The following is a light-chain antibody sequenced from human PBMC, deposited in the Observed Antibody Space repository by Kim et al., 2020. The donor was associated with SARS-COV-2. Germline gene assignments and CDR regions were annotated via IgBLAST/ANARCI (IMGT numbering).Light chain of an antibody. Sequence: VSPGQTATITCSGNKLGDKFASWYQQKPGQSPVLVIYQDNERPSGIPERFSGSNSGNTATLTISGTRAMDEADYYCQAWDSSTTMVFGGGTQLTVL. CDR3: QAWDSSTTMV. J-gene: IGLJ3*02. V-gene: IGLV3-1*01. CDR2: QDN. CDR1: KLGDKF.